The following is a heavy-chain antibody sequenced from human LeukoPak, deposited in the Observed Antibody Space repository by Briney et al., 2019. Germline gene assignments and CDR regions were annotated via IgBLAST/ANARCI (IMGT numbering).Heavy chain of an antibody. CDR3: AREWRGYYYDSGGYYLLDAFDI. CDR1: GFTYSSYW. J-gene: IGHJ3*02. CDR2: INSDGSST. D-gene: IGHD3-22*01. Sequence: GGSLRLXCAASGFTYSSYWMQWVRQAPGKGLVWISRINSDGSSTSYADSVKGRFTISRDNAKNTLYLQMNSLRAEDTAVYYCAREWRGYYYDSGGYYLLDAFDIWGQGAMVIVSS. V-gene: IGHV3-74*01.